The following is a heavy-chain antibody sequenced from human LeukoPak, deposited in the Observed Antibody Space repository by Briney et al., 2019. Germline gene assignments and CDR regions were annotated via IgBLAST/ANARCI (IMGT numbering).Heavy chain of an antibody. CDR2: INTSGST. Sequence: SETLSLTCTVSGGSISSYYWTWIRQSAGKGLEWIGRINTSGSTNYNPSLRGRVTMSVNTSKNQFSLNLTSVTAADTAVYSCAREGGDPRWLDPWGQGTLVTVSS. CDR3: AREGGDPRWLDP. V-gene: IGHV4-4*07. J-gene: IGHJ5*02. CDR1: GGSISSYY. D-gene: IGHD6-25*01.